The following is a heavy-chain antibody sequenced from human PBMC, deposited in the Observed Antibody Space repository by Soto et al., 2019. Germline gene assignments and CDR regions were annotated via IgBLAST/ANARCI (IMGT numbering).Heavy chain of an antibody. V-gene: IGHV3-23*01. CDR2: ISGSGGST. CDR3: AKVRGMVRGGPNWFDP. D-gene: IGHD3-10*01. CDR1: GFTFSSYA. Sequence: EVQLLESGGGLVQPGGSLRLSCAASGFTFSSYAMSWVRQAPGKGLEWVSAISGSGGSTYYADSVKGRFTISRDNSKNTLYLQMNSLRAEDTAVYYCAKVRGMVRGGPNWFDPWGQGTLVTVSS. J-gene: IGHJ5*02.